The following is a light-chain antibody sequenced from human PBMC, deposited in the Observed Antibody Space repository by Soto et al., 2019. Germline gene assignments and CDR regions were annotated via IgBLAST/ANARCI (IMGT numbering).Light chain of an antibody. V-gene: IGKV2-40*01. CDR1: QSLLDSDDGITY. Sequence: DFVMTQSPVSLSVTPGEPASISCRSSQSLLDSDDGITYFDWFLQQPGQSPQLLIYTVSYRASGVPDRFSGRWSGTDFTLKISRVAADDGGVYYCLQRIRFPLTFGGGTKVEIK. CDR2: TVS. J-gene: IGKJ4*01. CDR3: LQRIRFPLT.